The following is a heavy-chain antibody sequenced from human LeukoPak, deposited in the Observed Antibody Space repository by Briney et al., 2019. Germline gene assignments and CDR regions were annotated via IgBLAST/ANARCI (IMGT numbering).Heavy chain of an antibody. CDR3: AREGGLRRGYRGPFDY. CDR1: GGSISSGGYY. CDR2: IYYSGST. J-gene: IGHJ4*02. V-gene: IGHV4-31*03. D-gene: IGHD5-12*01. Sequence: PSQTLSLTCTVSGGSISSGGYYWSWIRQHPGKGLEWIVYIYYSGSTYYNPSRKSRVTISVDTSKNQFSLKLSSVTAADTAVYYCAREGGLRRGYRGPFDYWGQGTLVTVSS.